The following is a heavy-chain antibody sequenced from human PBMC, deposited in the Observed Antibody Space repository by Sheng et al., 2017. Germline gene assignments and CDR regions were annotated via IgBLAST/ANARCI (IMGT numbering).Heavy chain of an antibody. V-gene: IGHV1-69*13. J-gene: IGHJ3*02. Sequence: QVQLVQSGAEVKKPGFSVKVSCKASGGTFGSYTLTWVRQAPGQGLEWMGGVIPMFRTTNYAQNFQGRVTISADESTSTAYMELGSLRVDDTALYYCAIGSTGGLCSSTICFNDAFHMWGQGTMVTVSS. CDR3: AIGSTGGLCSSTICFNDAFHM. D-gene: IGHD2-2*01. CDR2: VIPMFRTT. CDR1: GGTFGSYT.